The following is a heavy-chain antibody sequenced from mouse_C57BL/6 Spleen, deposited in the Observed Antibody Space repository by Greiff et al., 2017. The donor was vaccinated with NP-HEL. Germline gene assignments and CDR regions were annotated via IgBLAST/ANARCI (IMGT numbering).Heavy chain of an antibody. Sequence: VKLQQSGPELVKPGASVKISCKASGYAFSSSWMNWVKQRPGKGLEWIGRIYPGDGDTNYNGKFKGKATLTADKSSSTAYMQLSSLTSEDSAVYFCARTVVATDYWGQGTTLTVSS. D-gene: IGHD1-1*01. CDR3: ARTVVATDY. CDR2: IYPGDGDT. V-gene: IGHV1-82*01. CDR1: GYAFSSSW. J-gene: IGHJ2*01.